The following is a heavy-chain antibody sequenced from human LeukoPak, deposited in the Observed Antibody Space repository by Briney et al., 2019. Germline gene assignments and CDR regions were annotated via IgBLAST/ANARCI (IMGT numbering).Heavy chain of an antibody. V-gene: IGHV4-4*07. CDR2: IYSSGST. J-gene: IGHJ4*02. CDR1: GGSINSFY. CDR3: ARENWRSRSIDFDS. Sequence: SETLSLTCTVSGGSINSFYWTWIRQPAGKGLEWIGRIYSSGSTNFNPSLKSRVTMSVDTSKNQFSLRLSSVTAADTAAYFCARENWRSRSIDFDSWGQGTLVTVSS. D-gene: IGHD6-6*01.